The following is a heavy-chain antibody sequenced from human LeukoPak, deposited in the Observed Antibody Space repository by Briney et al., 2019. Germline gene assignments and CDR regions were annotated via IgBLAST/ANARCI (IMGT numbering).Heavy chain of an antibody. CDR3: AREGSVTTVTTYDY. V-gene: IGHV3-7*01. CDR1: GFTFSSYW. J-gene: IGHJ4*02. CDR2: IKQDGSEK. Sequence: GGSLRLSCAACGFTFSSYWMSWVRQAPGKGLEWVANIKQDGSEKYYVDSVKGRFTISRDNAKNSLYLQMNSLRAEDTAVYYCAREGSVTTVTTYDYWGQGTLVTVSS. D-gene: IGHD4-17*01.